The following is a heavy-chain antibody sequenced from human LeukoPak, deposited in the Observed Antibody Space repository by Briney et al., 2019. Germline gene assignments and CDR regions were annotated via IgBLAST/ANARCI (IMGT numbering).Heavy chain of an antibody. CDR3: ARAPSYWVATRSGDY. CDR1: GGTFSSYA. J-gene: IGHJ4*02. V-gene: IGHV1-69*05. CDR2: IIPIFGTA. D-gene: IGHD5-12*01. Sequence: SVKVSCKASGGTFSSYAISWVRQAPGQGLEWMGGIIPIFGTANYAQKFQGRVTITTDESTSTAYMELSSLRSEDTAVYYCARAPSYWVATRSGDYWGQGTLVTVSS.